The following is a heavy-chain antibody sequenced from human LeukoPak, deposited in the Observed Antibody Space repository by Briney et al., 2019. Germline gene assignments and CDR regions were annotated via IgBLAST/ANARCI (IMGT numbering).Heavy chain of an antibody. D-gene: IGHD3-3*02. CDR1: GGSISSYY. CDR3: ANRATSSHFSDY. V-gene: IGHV4-59*12. Sequence: PSETLSLTCTVSGGSISSYYWSWIRQPPGKGLEWIGYIYHSGSTDYNPSLKSRVTMSVDTSKNQFSLKLSSVTAADTAVYYCANRATSSHFSDYWGQGTLVTVSS. J-gene: IGHJ4*02. CDR2: IYHSGST.